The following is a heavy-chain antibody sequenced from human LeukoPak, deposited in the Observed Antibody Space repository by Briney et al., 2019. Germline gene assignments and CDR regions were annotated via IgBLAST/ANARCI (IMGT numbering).Heavy chain of an antibody. CDR3: ARDDRYSSSSSDFDY. D-gene: IGHD6-6*01. Sequence: GGSLRLSCAASGFTFSSNSMDWVRQAPGKGLEWVSSISGSSSYIYYADSVKGRFTISRDNAKNSLYLQMNSLRAEDTAVYYCARDDRYSSSSSDFDYWGQGTLVTVSS. V-gene: IGHV3-21*01. J-gene: IGHJ4*02. CDR2: ISGSSSYI. CDR1: GFTFSSNS.